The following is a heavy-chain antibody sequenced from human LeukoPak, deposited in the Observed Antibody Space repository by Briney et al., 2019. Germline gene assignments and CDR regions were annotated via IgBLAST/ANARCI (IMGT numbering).Heavy chain of an antibody. V-gene: IGHV1-2*02. J-gene: IGHJ6*03. CDR1: GYTFTGYY. D-gene: IGHD2-2*02. Sequence: ASVKVSCKASGYTFTGYYMHWVRQAPGQGLEWMGWINPNSGGTNYAQKFQGRVTMTRDTSISTAYMELSRLRSDDTAVYYCARVPAAITGYYYYYMDVWGKGTTVTVSS. CDR2: INPNSGGT. CDR3: ARVPAAITGYYYYYMDV.